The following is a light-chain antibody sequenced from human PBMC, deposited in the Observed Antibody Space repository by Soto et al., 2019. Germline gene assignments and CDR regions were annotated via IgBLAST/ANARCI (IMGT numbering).Light chain of an antibody. CDR3: SSYTSSSTPFYV. V-gene: IGLV2-14*01. CDR2: EVS. CDR1: SSDVGGYNY. J-gene: IGLJ1*01. Sequence: QSALTQPASVSGSPGQSITISCTGTSSDVGGYNYVSWYQQHPGKAPKPMIYEVSNRPSGVSNRFSGSKSGNTASLTISGLQAEDEADYYCSSYTSSSTPFYVFGTGTKLTVL.